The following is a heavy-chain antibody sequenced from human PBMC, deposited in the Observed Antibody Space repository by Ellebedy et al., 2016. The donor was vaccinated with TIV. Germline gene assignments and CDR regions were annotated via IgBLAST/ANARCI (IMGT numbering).Heavy chain of an antibody. J-gene: IGHJ6*02. Sequence: GESLKISXAASGFTFSSNYINWVRQAPGKGLDWVSVISRGGSTFYADSVKGLFTISRDNSKNTRYLQMNSLRAEDTAVYYCGRGSTGNYYAIHFWGQGTTVTVSS. CDR1: GFTFSSNY. D-gene: IGHD1-1*01. V-gene: IGHV3-53*01. CDR3: GRGSTGNYYAIHF. CDR2: ISRGGST.